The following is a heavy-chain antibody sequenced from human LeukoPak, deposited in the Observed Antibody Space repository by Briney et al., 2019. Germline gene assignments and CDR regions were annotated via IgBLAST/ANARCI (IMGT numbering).Heavy chain of an antibody. CDR2: TGSNGVT. CDR1: GFTFRTYA. V-gene: IGHV3-23*01. Sequence: PGGSLRLSCTGSGFTFRTYAFSWVRQAPGKGLGWVSATGSNGVTYYADSVKGRFTISRDNPKNALYLQMNGLRADDTAVYYCGIRDTSDYYVFWGQGTLVTVSS. D-gene: IGHD3-22*01. J-gene: IGHJ4*02. CDR3: GIRDTSDYYVF.